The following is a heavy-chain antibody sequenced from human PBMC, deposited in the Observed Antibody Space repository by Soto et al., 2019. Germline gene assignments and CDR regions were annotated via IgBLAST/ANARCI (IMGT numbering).Heavy chain of an antibody. Sequence: EVQLVESGGGLVQPGGSLKLSCAASGFTFSGSAMHWVRQASGKGLEWVGRIRSKANSYATAYAASVKGRFTISRDDSKNTAYLQMNSLKTEETAVYYCTIAVAGTAYWGQRTLVTVSS. CDR1: GFTFSGSA. V-gene: IGHV3-73*02. CDR2: IRSKANSYAT. D-gene: IGHD6-19*01. CDR3: TIAVAGTAY. J-gene: IGHJ4*02.